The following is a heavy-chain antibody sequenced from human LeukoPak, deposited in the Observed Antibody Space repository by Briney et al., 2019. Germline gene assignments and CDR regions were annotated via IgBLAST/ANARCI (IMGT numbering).Heavy chain of an antibody. CDR2: LSINGDRT. CDR3: AKVSFDGGVIPYFAS. CDR1: GVSFTKYA. V-gene: IGHV3-23*01. Sequence: GSLRLSCAASGVSFTKYAMSWGRQAPGEGVGWGSGLSINGDRTDFADSVKGRFTISRDNSKNTLYLQMDSLRVEDTAVFYCAKVSFDGGVIPYFASWGQGTVVTASS. J-gene: IGHJ4*02. D-gene: IGHD3-16*02.